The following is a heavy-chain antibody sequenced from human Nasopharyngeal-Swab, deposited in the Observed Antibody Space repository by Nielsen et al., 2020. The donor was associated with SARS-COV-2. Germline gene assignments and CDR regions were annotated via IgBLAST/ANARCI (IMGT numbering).Heavy chain of an antibody. CDR1: GGSFSGYY. D-gene: IGHD3-3*01. CDR2: INHSGST. V-gene: IGHV4-34*01. J-gene: IGHJ6*02. Sequence: SETPSLTCAVYGGSFSGYYWSWIRQPPGKGLEWIGEINHSGSTNYNPSLKSRVTISVDTSKNQFSLKLSSVTAADTAVYYCAGLGITIFGVVIPHYYGMDVWGQGTTVTVSS. CDR3: AGLGITIFGVVIPHYYGMDV.